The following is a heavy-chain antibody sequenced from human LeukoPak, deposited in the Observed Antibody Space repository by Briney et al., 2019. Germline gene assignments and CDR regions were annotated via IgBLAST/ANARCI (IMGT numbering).Heavy chain of an antibody. CDR2: INHSGST. J-gene: IGHJ4*02. CDR3: ARGGLWFGEPYYFDY. D-gene: IGHD3-10*01. V-gene: IGHV4-34*01. CDR1: GGSFSGYY. Sequence: PSETLSLTCAVYGGSFSGYYWSWIRQPPGKGLEWIGEINHSGSTNYNPSLKSRVTISVDTSKNQFSLKLSSVTAADTAVYYCARGGLWFGEPYYFDYWGQGTLVTVS.